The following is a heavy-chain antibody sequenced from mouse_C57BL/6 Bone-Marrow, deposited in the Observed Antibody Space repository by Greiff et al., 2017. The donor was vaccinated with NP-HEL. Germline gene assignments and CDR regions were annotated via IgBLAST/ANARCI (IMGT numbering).Heavy chain of an antibody. D-gene: IGHD2-5*01. J-gene: IGHJ3*01. CDR1: GYTFTSYW. Sequence: EVQLVESGTVLARPGASVKMSCKTSGYTFTSYWMHWVKQRPGHALEWIGALYPGNSYTSYNQKFKGKAKLTAVTSASTAYMELSSLTNEDSAVYYCTRGWSNYPWFAYWGQGTLVTVSA. CDR2: LYPGNSYT. V-gene: IGHV1-5*01. CDR3: TRGWSNYPWFAY.